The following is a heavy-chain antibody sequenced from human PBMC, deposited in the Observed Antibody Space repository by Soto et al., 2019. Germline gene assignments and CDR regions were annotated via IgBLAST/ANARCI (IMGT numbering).Heavy chain of an antibody. V-gene: IGHV4-59*08. D-gene: IGHD7-27*01. CDR1: GGSISSYY. CDR2: IYYSGST. CDR3: ARTGDRSGCYYYYMDV. J-gene: IGHJ6*03. Sequence: SETLSLTCTVSGGSISSYYWTWIRQPPGKGLEWIGYIYYSGSTKYNPSLKSRVTISVDTSKNQFSLKLSSVTAADTAVYYCARTGDRSGCYYYYMDVWGKGTTVTVSS.